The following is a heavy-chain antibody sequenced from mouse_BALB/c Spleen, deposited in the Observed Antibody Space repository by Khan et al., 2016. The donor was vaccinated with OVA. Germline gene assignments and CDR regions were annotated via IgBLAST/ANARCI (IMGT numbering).Heavy chain of an antibody. D-gene: IGHD1-1*01. J-gene: IGHJ4*01. Sequence: EVQLVESGPSLVKPSQTLSLTCSVTGDSITSGFWNWIRKFPGNKFEYLGYITYSGNIYYNPSLKSRISITRDTSKSQYYLQLNSVTTEDTATYYGARSYGSCAMDYWGQGTSVTVSS. V-gene: IGHV3-8*02. CDR3: ARSYGSCAMDY. CDR1: GDSITSGF. CDR2: ITYSGNI.